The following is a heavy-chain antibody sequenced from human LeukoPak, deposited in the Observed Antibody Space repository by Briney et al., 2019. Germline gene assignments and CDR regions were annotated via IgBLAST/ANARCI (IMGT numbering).Heavy chain of an antibody. CDR1: GGSISSSSYY. D-gene: IGHD3-3*01. V-gene: IGHV4-39*07. CDR2: IFYSGST. J-gene: IGHJ4*02. CDR3: ARVYDFWSGYYDY. Sequence: SETLSLTCTVSGGSISSSSYYWGWIRQPPGKGLEWIGSIFYSGSTYYNPSLKSRVTISVDTSKKEFSLKLSSVTAADTAVYYCARVYDFWSGYYDYWGQGTLVTVSS.